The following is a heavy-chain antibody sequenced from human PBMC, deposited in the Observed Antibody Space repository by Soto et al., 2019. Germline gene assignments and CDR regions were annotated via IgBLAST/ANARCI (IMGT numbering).Heavy chain of an antibody. D-gene: IGHD3-10*01. CDR3: ASTAGILLWFGELRYYFDF. Sequence: QVHLQQWGAGLLKPSETLSLTCAVYGGTFSGYYWSWIRQPPGKGLEWIGEINHSGTTNYNPSLKCLVTISMDTSKNQFSLKPSSVTAADTAVYYCASTAGILLWFGELRYYFDFWGQGTLVTV. CDR1: GGTFSGYY. V-gene: IGHV4-34*01. CDR2: INHSGTT. J-gene: IGHJ4*02.